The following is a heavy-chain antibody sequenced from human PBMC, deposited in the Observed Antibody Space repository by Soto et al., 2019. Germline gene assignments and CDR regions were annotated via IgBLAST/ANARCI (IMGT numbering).Heavy chain of an antibody. D-gene: IGHD1-1*01. CDR1: GYTFTSYA. V-gene: IGHV1-3*01. CDR3: ARILRTGHAYYFDY. Sequence: ASVKVSCKASGYTFTSYAMHWVRQAPGQRLEWMGWINAGNGNTKYSQKFQGRVTITRDTSASTAYMELSSLRSEDTAVYYCARILRTGHAYYFDYWGQGTLVTAPQ. J-gene: IGHJ4*02. CDR2: INAGNGNT.